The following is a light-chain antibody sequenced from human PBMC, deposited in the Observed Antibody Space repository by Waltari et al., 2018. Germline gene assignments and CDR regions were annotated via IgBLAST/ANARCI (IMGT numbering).Light chain of an antibody. CDR2: RAS. J-gene: IGKJ4*02. Sequence: ETVMTQSPATLSAFPGERVPLSCAASQSISSHLAWYQQKPGQPPRLVIYRASSRATGVPVRFSGSGSGTDFTLTIRSIQSEDFAVYYCQQYNNWPLTFGGGTKVEL. V-gene: IGKV3-15*01. CDR3: QQYNNWPLT. CDR1: QSISSH.